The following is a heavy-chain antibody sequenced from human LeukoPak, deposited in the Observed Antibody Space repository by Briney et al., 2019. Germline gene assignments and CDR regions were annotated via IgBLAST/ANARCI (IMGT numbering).Heavy chain of an antibody. V-gene: IGHV3-23*01. CDR2: ISGSGDST. CDR1: GFTFSSYA. D-gene: IGHD3-3*01. CDR3: AKGAGFLEWLSYYFDY. J-gene: IGHJ4*02. Sequence: GGSLRLSCAASGFTFSSYAMSWVRQAPGKGLEWVSAISGSGDSTYYADSVKGRFTISRDNSKNTLYLQMNSLRAEDTAVYYCAKGAGFLEWLSYYFDYWGQGTLVTVSS.